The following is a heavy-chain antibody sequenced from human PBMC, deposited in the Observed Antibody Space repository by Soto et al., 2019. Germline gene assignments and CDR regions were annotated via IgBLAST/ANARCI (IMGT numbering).Heavy chain of an antibody. CDR3: ARVAPPGDY. Sequence: ASVKVSCKASGYTFTSYGISWVRQAPGQGLEWMGWISAHNRNTNYAQELQGRVTITTDTSTSTAYMELRSMRSDDTAVYYCARVAPPGDYWGQGTLVTVSS. CDR2: ISAHNRNT. J-gene: IGHJ4*02. CDR1: GYTFTSYG. V-gene: IGHV1-18*01.